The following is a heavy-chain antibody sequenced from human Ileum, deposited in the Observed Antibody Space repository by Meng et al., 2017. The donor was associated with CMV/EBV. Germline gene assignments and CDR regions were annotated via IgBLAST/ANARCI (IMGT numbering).Heavy chain of an antibody. CDR3: AKDQKEKAAISPGYNAMDV. CDR1: FSTYG. CDR2: IRYDGTNK. Sequence: FSTYGMHWVRQAPGKGLEWVAFIRYDGTNKYYADSVKGRFTISRDSSTNTLYLQMNSLRAEDTAVFYCAKDQKEKAAISPGYNAMDVWGQGTMVTVSS. V-gene: IGHV3-30*02. J-gene: IGHJ6*02. D-gene: IGHD1-14*01.